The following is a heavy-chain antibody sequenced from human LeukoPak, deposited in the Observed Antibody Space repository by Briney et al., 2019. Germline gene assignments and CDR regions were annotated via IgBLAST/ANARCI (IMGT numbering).Heavy chain of an antibody. Sequence: ASVKVSCKASGYTFTNYAMHWVRQAPGQRLEWMGWINAGNGNTKYSQKFQGRVTITRDTSASTAYMELSSLRSEDTAVYYCARDNSSGWYEDYYFDYWGQGTLVTVSS. J-gene: IGHJ4*02. CDR3: ARDNSSGWYEDYYFDY. CDR2: INAGNGNT. CDR1: GYTFTNYA. V-gene: IGHV1-3*01. D-gene: IGHD6-19*01.